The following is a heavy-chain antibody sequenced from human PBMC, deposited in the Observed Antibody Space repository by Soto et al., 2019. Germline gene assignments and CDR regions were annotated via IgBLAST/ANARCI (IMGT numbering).Heavy chain of an antibody. D-gene: IGHD2-15*01. J-gene: IGHJ4*02. V-gene: IGHV4-59*01. Sequence: SDTLSLTCTISGISICSNYWSWIRQPPGMGLEWIGYISYSGGTNYNPSLKSRVTISVDTSKNQLSLKVNSVTAADTAVYYCARDSGDSWGNIDYWGQGTLVTVS. CDR1: GISICSNY. CDR2: ISYSGGT. CDR3: ARDSGDSWGNIDY.